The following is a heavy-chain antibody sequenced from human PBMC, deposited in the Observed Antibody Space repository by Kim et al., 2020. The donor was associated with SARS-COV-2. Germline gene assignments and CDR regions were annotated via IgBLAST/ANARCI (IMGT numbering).Heavy chain of an antibody. CDR3: ARVLLWFGEPMSHLYYYYGMDV. D-gene: IGHD3-10*01. CDR2: IYHSGST. V-gene: IGHV4-4*02. J-gene: IGHJ6*02. Sequence: SETLSLTCAVSGCSISSSNWWSWVRQPPGKGLEWIGEIYHSGSTNYNPSLKSRVTISVDKSKNQFSLKLSSVTAADTAVYYCARVLLWFGEPMSHLYYYYGMDVWGQGTTVTVSS. CDR1: GCSISSSNW.